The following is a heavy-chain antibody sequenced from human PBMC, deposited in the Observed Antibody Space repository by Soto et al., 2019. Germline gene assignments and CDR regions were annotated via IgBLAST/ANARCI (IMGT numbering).Heavy chain of an antibody. CDR2: IDWDDDK. CDR1: GFSLSTSVMR. D-gene: IGHD3-22*01. CDR3: VRKYLNYDSDLYYFDY. V-gene: IGHV2-70*04. Sequence: ESGPTLVNPTQTLTLTCTFSGFSLSTSVMRVSWIRHPPGKALEWLARIDWDDDKFYSTSLKTRLTISKDTSKNQVVLTMTNMDPVETATYYCVRKYLNYDSDLYYFDYWGQGTLVTVSS. J-gene: IGHJ4*02.